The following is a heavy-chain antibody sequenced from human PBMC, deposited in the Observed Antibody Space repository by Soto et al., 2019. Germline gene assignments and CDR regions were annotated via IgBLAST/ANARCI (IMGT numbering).Heavy chain of an antibody. Sequence: ASVKVSCKASGGTFSSYAISWVRQAPGQGLEWMGGIIPIFGTANYAQKFQGRVTITADESTSTAYMELSSLRSEDTAVYYCARRSVAGSGWPAEYFQHWGQGTLVTVSS. J-gene: IGHJ1*01. CDR2: IIPIFGTA. D-gene: IGHD6-19*01. V-gene: IGHV1-69*13. CDR1: GGTFSSYA. CDR3: ARRSVAGSGWPAEYFQH.